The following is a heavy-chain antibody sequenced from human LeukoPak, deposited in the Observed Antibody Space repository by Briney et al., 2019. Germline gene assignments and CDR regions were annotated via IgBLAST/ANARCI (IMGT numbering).Heavy chain of an antibody. D-gene: IGHD6-13*01. Sequence: PSETLSRTCTVSAGSISSYYWSWLRQPPGKGLEWIAYISDIGSINYDPSLKSRVTISLDTSKNQFSLKLSSVTAADTAVYYCARGVYIAAAQYGYWGQGTPVTVSS. V-gene: IGHV4-59*08. CDR1: AGSISSYY. CDR2: ISDIGSI. J-gene: IGHJ4*02. CDR3: ARGVYIAAAQYGY.